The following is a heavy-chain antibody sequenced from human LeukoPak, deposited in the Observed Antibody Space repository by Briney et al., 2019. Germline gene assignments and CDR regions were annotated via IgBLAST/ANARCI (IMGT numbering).Heavy chain of an antibody. J-gene: IGHJ4*02. Sequence: SVKVSCKPSGGTSSSYTISWVRQAPGQGLEWMGRIIPILGIANYAQTFQGRVTITADKSTSTACMELSSLRSEDTAVYYCARPNYYDSSGNDYWGQGTLVTVSS. V-gene: IGHV1-69*02. CDR3: ARPNYYDSSGNDY. D-gene: IGHD3-22*01. CDR2: IIPILGIA. CDR1: GGTSSSYT.